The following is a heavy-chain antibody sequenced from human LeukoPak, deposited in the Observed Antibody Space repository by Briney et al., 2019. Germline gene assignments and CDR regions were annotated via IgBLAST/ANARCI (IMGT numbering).Heavy chain of an antibody. CDR3: ARKARHHYVWGSYRPSPDY. V-gene: IGHV4-38-2*02. D-gene: IGHD3-16*02. J-gene: IGHJ4*02. CDR2: IYHSGST. Sequence: SETLSLTCTVSGYSISSGYYWGWIRQPPGKGLEWIGSIYHSGSTNYNPSLKSRVTISVDTSKNQFSLKLSSVTAADTAVYYCARKARHHYVWGSYRPSPDYWGQGTLVTVSS. CDR1: GYSISSGYY.